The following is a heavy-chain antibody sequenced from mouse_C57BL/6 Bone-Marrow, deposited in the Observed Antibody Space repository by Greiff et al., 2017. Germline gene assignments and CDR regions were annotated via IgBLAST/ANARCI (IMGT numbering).Heavy chain of an antibody. V-gene: IGHV1-64*01. CDR1: GYTFTSYW. CDR2: IHPDSGST. Sequence: QVQLQQPGAELVKPGASVKLSCKASGYTFTSYWMHWVKQRPGQGLEWIGMIHPDSGSTNYNEKFKSKATLPVEKSSSTAYMQLSSLTSEDSAVYYGADYVSRGDARDYWGQGTSVTVSS. J-gene: IGHJ4*01. CDR3: ADYVSRGDARDY. D-gene: IGHD1-1*01.